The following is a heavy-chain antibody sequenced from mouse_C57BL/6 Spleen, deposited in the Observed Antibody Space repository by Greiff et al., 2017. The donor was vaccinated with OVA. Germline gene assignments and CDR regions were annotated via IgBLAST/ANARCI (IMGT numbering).Heavy chain of an antibody. CDR2: ISYDGSN. CDR1: GYSITSGYY. V-gene: IGHV3-6*01. Sequence: EVHLVESGPGLVKPSQSLSLTCSVTGYSITSGYYWNWIRQFPGNKLEWMGYISYDGSNNYNPSLKNRISITRDTSKNQFFLKLNSVTTEDTATYYCARGATVPSFDYWGQGTTLTVSS. CDR3: ARGATVPSFDY. D-gene: IGHD1-1*01. J-gene: IGHJ2*01.